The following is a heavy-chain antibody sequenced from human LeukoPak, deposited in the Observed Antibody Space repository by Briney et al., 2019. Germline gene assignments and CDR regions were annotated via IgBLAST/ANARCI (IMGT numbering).Heavy chain of an antibody. CDR1: GFTFSSYW. Sequence: GGSLRLSCAASGFTFSSYWMHWVRQAPGKGLVWVSRINSDGSSTSYADSVKGRFTISRDNSKNTLYLQMNSLRAEDTAVYYCAKDQFDGTIFGVAIIPFDYWGQGTLVTVSS. CDR2: INSDGSST. J-gene: IGHJ4*02. V-gene: IGHV3-74*01. CDR3: AKDQFDGTIFGVAIIPFDY. D-gene: IGHD3-3*01.